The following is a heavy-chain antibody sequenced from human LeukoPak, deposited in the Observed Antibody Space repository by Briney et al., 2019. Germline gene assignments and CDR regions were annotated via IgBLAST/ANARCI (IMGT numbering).Heavy chain of an antibody. CDR2: IYSGGST. V-gene: IGHV3-66*01. CDR3: ARDSHYYRSGSYENLLFNY. CDR1: GFTVSSNY. Sequence: PGGSLRLSCAASGFTVSSNYMSWVRQAPGKGLEWVSVIYSGGSTYYADSVKGRFTISRDNSKNTLYLQMNSLRAEDTAVYYCARDSHYYRSGSYENLLFNYWGQGTLVTVSS. J-gene: IGHJ4*02. D-gene: IGHD3-10*01.